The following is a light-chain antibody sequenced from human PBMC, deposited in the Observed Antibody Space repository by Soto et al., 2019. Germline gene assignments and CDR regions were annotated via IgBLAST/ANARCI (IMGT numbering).Light chain of an antibody. CDR2: GAS. J-gene: IGKJ4*01. V-gene: IGKV3-20*01. CDR3: QQYCSSLT. CDR1: QSVSSSY. Sequence: ELGLTQSPGTLSLSPGERATLSCRASQSVSSSYLAWYQQKPGQAPRLLIYGASSRATGIPDRFSGSGSGTDFTLTISRLEPEDFAVYYCQQYCSSLTFGGGTQVEIK.